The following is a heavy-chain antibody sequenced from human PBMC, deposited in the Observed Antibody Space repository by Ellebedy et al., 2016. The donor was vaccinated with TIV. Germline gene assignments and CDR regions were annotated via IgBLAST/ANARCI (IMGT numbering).Heavy chain of an antibody. D-gene: IGHD5-18*01. V-gene: IGHV1-69*13. Sequence: SVKVSCXASGGTLINHVISWVRQAPGQGLKWMGGIIPIFGSPHYAQKFQGRVTISADESTSTPYMELSSLTAEDTAVYYCARGLQRNYYYGMDVWGQGTTVTVSS. J-gene: IGHJ6*02. CDR2: IIPIFGSP. CDR3: ARGLQRNYYYGMDV. CDR1: GGTLINHV.